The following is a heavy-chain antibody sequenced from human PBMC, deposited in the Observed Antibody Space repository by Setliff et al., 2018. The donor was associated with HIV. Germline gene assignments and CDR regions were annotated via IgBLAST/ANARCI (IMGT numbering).Heavy chain of an antibody. J-gene: IGHJ1*01. CDR3: ARGGYSYGFGRHRAYFQY. CDR2: ISSSSSTI. Sequence: PGESLKISCAASGFTFSSYSMNWVRQAPGKGLEWVSYISSSSSTIYYADSVKGRFTISRDNAKNSLYLQMNSLRAEDTAVFYCARGGYSYGFGRHRAYFQYWGQGTQVTVSS. D-gene: IGHD5-18*01. V-gene: IGHV3-48*01. CDR1: GFTFSSYS.